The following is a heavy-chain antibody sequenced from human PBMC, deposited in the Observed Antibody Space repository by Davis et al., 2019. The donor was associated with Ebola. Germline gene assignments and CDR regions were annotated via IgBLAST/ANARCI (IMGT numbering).Heavy chain of an antibody. CDR3: AIDLYTSGWYSFDY. V-gene: IGHV1-24*01. Sequence: ASVKVSCNTSGYTFTNYGITWVRQAPGKGLEWMGGFDPEDGETHYAQKFQGRVTMTEDTSTDTAYMELSSLRSEDTAVYYCAIDLYTSGWYSFDYWGQGTLVTVSS. J-gene: IGHJ4*02. CDR2: FDPEDGET. CDR1: GYTFTNYG. D-gene: IGHD6-19*01.